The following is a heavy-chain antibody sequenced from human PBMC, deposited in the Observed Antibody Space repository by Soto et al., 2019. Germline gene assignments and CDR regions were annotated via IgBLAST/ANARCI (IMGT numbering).Heavy chain of an antibody. Sequence: SETLSLTCAVSGGSISSGGYSWSWIRQPPGKGLEWIGYIYHSGSTYYNPSLKSRVTISVDRSKNQFSLKLSSVTAADTAVYYCARAVPAAYYGMDVWGQGTTVTVSS. CDR3: ARAVPAAYYGMDV. CDR2: IYHSGST. J-gene: IGHJ6*02. V-gene: IGHV4-30-2*01. CDR1: GGSISSGGYS. D-gene: IGHD2-2*01.